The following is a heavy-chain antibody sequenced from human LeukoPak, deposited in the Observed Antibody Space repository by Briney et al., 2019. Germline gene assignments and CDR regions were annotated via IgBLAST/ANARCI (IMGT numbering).Heavy chain of an antibody. CDR3: AKDSGSYFNLFDY. CDR1: GFTFSSYA. CDR2: ISGRGGST. D-gene: IGHD1-26*01. J-gene: IGHJ4*02. Sequence: RGSLRLSCAASGFTFSSYAMSWVRQAPGKGLEWVSAISGRGGSTYYADSVKGRFTISRDNSKNTLYLQMNSLRAEDTAVYYCAKDSGSYFNLFDYWGQGTLVTVSS. V-gene: IGHV3-23*01.